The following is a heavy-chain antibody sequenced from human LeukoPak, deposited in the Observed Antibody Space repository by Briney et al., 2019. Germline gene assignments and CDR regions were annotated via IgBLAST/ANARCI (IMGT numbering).Heavy chain of an antibody. CDR2: ISSSSSYI. V-gene: IGHV3-21*01. D-gene: IGHD3-16*02. J-gene: IGHJ4*02. CDR3: ARDPSYYDYVWGSYRKGPPDY. Sequence: PGGSLRLSCAASGFTFSSYSMNWVRQAPGKGLEWVSSISSSSSYIYYADSVKGRFTISRDNAKNSLYLQMNSLRAEDTAVYYCARDPSYYDYVWGSYRKGPPDYWGQGTLVTVSS. CDR1: GFTFSSYS.